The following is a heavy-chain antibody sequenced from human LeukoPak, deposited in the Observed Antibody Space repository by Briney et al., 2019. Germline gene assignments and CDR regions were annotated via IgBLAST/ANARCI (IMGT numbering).Heavy chain of an antibody. D-gene: IGHD3-10*01. Sequence: GGSLRLSCAASGFTFSSYAMSWVRQAPGKGLEWVSAISGSGGSTYYADSVKGRFTISRDNSKNTLYLQMNSVRAEDTAVYYCAKNPSGLYYYGSGSYSNWFDPWGQGTLVTVSS. CDR2: ISGSGGST. CDR3: AKNPSGLYYYGSGSYSNWFDP. V-gene: IGHV3-23*01. CDR1: GFTFSSYA. J-gene: IGHJ5*02.